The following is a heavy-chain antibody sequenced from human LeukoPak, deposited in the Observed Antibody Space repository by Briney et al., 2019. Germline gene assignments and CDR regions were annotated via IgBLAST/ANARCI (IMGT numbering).Heavy chain of an antibody. CDR2: INPNSGVT. V-gene: IGHV1-2*02. J-gene: IGHJ4*02. D-gene: IGHD3-22*01. CDR1: GYTFTGYY. Sequence: ASVKVSCKASGYTFTGYYMHWVRQAPRQGLEWMGWINPNSGVTNYAQKFQGRVTMTRDTSISTAYMELSRLRSDDTAVYYCARVSDSSGYPETNFDYWGQGTLVTVSS. CDR3: ARVSDSSGYPETNFDY.